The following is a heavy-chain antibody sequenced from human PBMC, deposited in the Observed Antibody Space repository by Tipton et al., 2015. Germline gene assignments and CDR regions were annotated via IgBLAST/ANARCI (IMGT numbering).Heavy chain of an antibody. V-gene: IGHV3-13*01. Sequence: SLRLSCAASGFTFSSYDMHWVRQATGKGLEWVSAIGTAGDTYYPGSVKGRFTISRENAKNSLYLQMNSLRAGDTAVYYCARGSPYSSGWSYLYYYGMDVWGQGTTVTVSS. CDR2: IGTAGDT. CDR3: ARGSPYSSGWSYLYYYGMDV. J-gene: IGHJ6*02. CDR1: GFTFSSYD. D-gene: IGHD6-19*01.